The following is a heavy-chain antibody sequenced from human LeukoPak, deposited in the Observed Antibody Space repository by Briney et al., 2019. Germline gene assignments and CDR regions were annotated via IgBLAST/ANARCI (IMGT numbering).Heavy chain of an antibody. CDR2: LYYSGST. V-gene: IGHV4-59*01. CDR3: ARWVGSYGQDY. D-gene: IGHD5-18*01. Sequence: SETLSLTCTVSGGSISSYYWSWIRQPPGKGLEWMGYLYYSGSTNYNPSLKSRVTISVDTSKNQFSLKLSSVTAADTAVYYCARWVGSYGQDYWGQGTLVTVSS. J-gene: IGHJ4*02. CDR1: GGSISSYY.